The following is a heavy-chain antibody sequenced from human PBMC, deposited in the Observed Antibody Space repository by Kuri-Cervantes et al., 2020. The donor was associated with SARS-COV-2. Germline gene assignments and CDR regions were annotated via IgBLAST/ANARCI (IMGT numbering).Heavy chain of an antibody. D-gene: IGHD5-18*01. Sequence: SVKVSCKVSGFTFTSSAVQWVRQARGQRLEWIGWIVVGSGNTNYAQKFQERVTITRDMSTSTAYMELSSLRSEDTAVYYCARGYSYGPVNYWGQGTLVTVSS. CDR2: IVVGSGNT. V-gene: IGHV1-58*01. CDR1: GFTFTSSA. CDR3: ARGYSYGPVNY. J-gene: IGHJ4*02.